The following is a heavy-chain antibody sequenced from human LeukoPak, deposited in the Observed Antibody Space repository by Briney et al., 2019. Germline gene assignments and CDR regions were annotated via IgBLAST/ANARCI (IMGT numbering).Heavy chain of an antibody. J-gene: IGHJ4*02. CDR1: GGTFINYD. CDR2: IIPAFGRA. Sequence: SVKVSCKASGGTFINYDIAWLRQPPGQGLEWMGGIIPAFGRADYAEKFRDRITITADETTSTAYMEVRSLTSEDTAVYYCARGGSYTTGWYADYWGQGTRSPSPQ. V-gene: IGHV1-69*01. D-gene: IGHD6-19*01. CDR3: ARGGSYTTGWYADY.